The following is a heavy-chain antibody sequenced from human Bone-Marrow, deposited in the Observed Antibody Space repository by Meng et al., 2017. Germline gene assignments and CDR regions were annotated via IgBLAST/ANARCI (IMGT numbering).Heavy chain of an antibody. CDR1: GGSFSDYY. V-gene: IGHV4-34*01. Sequence: QGPLHQSGAGLLKPSWTLPLTCVVSGGSFSDYYWSWIRQPPGKGLEWIGEINHSGSTNYNPSLESRATISVDTSQNNLSLKLSSVTAADSAVYYCARGPTTMAHDFDYWGQGTLVTVSS. J-gene: IGHJ4*02. D-gene: IGHD4-11*01. CDR2: INHSGST. CDR3: ARGPTTMAHDFDY.